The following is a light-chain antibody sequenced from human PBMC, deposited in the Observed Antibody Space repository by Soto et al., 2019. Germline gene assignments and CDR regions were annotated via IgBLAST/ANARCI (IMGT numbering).Light chain of an antibody. CDR1: QSVSSN. CDR3: QQYDNWPTP. V-gene: IGKV3-15*01. CDR2: GAS. J-gene: IGKJ2*01. Sequence: EIVMTQSPATLSVSPGERATLSCRASQSVSSNLAWYQQKPGQAPRLLIYGASTRAIGIPARFRGSGSGTEFTLTISSLQSADFAVYYCQQYDNWPTPFGQGTKLEIK.